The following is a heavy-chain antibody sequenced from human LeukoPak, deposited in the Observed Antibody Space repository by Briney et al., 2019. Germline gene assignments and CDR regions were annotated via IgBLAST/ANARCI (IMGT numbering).Heavy chain of an antibody. CDR3: AKDFGLAVVATPGTWFDP. CDR1: GFTFDDYA. CDR2: ISWNSGSI. J-gene: IGHJ5*02. Sequence: QSGGSLRLSCAASGFTFDDYAMHWVRQAPGKGLEWVSGISWNSGSIGYADSVKGRFTISRDNAKNSLYLQMNSLRAEDTAMYYCAKDFGLAVVATPGTWFDPWGQGTLVTVSS. D-gene: IGHD5-12*01. V-gene: IGHV3-9*01.